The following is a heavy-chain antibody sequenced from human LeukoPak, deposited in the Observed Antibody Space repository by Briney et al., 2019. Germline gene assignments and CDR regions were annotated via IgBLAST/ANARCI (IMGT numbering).Heavy chain of an antibody. D-gene: IGHD1-26*01. CDR1: GFTFSSYG. J-gene: IGHJ3*01. Sequence: GGSLRLSCAASGFTFSSYGMHWVRQAPGKGLEWVAVIWYDGSNKYYADSVKGRFTISRDNSKNTVFLQINSLKAEDTAVYYCAKRSTQYSGSYFDAFDAWGQGTMVIVSS. CDR3: AKRSTQYSGSYFDAFDA. V-gene: IGHV3-33*06. CDR2: IWYDGSNK.